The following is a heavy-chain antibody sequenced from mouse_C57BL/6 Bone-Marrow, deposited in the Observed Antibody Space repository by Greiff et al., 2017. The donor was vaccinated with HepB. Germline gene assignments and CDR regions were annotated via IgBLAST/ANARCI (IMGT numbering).Heavy chain of an antibody. CDR1: GYTFTSYW. Sequence: VQLQQPGAELVRPGSSVKLSCKASGYTFTSYWMAWVKQRPGQGLEWIGNIYTSDSETHYNQKFKDKATLTVDKSSSTAYMQLSSLTSEDSAVYYCARAVDGYLNYYAMDYWGQGTSVTVST. D-gene: IGHD2-3*01. J-gene: IGHJ4*01. CDR2: IYTSDSET. V-gene: IGHV1-61*01. CDR3: ARAVDGYLNYYAMDY.